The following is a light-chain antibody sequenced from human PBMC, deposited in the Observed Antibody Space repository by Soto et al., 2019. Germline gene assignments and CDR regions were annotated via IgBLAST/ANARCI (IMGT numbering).Light chain of an antibody. J-gene: IGKJ1*01. CDR3: QQYGISPLT. Sequence: EIVLTQSPGTLSLSPGERATLSCRASQSVSSNYLAWYQQKPGQAPRLLIYGASNRATGIPDRFSGSGSGTDFTLTITRLEPEDFAVYYCQQYGISPLTFGQGTNVEIK. CDR1: QSVSSNY. CDR2: GAS. V-gene: IGKV3-20*01.